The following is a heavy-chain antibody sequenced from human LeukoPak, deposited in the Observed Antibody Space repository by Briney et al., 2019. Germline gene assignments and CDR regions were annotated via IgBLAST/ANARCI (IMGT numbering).Heavy chain of an antibody. J-gene: IGHJ6*03. CDR3: ARAIYYMDV. Sequence: GESLKISCKGSGYSFTSHWIGWVRQMPGKGLEWMGWINTNTGNPTYAQGFTGRFVFSLDTSVSTAYLQISSLKAEDTAVYYCARAIYYMDVWGKGTTVTVSS. CDR2: INTNTGNP. CDR1: GYSFTSHW. V-gene: IGHV7-4-1*02.